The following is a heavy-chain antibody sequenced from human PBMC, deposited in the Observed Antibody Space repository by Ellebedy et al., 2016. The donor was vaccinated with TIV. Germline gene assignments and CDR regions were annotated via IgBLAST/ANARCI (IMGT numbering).Heavy chain of an antibody. Sequence: PGGSLRLSCAASGFTFDDYTMHWVRQAPGKGLEWVSLISWDGGSTYYADSVKGRFTISRDNSKNSLYLQMNSLRTEDTALYYCARGRTAVYYYGMDVWGQGTTVTVSS. V-gene: IGHV3-43*01. D-gene: IGHD3-16*01. CDR1: GFTFDDYT. CDR3: ARGRTAVYYYGMDV. J-gene: IGHJ6*02. CDR2: ISWDGGST.